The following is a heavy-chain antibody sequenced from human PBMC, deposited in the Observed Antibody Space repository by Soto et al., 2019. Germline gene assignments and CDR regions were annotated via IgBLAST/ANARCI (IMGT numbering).Heavy chain of an antibody. D-gene: IGHD1-26*01. J-gene: IGHJ4*02. CDR2: ISGSGGNT. Sequence: EGQLLESGGGLVQPGGSLRLSCEASAFTFSGYAMSWVRQAPGKGLEWVSTISGSGGNTYYADSVKGRFTIFRDNSKNTLYLQMNSLRAEDTAIYYCAKGRRYSGSYWTGDYWGQGTLVTVSS. CDR1: AFTFSGYA. CDR3: AKGRRYSGSYWTGDY. V-gene: IGHV3-23*01.